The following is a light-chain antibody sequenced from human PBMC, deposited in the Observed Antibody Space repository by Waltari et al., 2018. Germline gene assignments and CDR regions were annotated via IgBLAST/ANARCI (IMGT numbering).Light chain of an antibody. V-gene: IGLV2-14*01. CDR2: EVT. CDR3: SSYTATTTLVV. CDR1: GSDLGGFNY. J-gene: IGLJ2*01. Sequence: QSALTQPASVSGSPGQSITISCTGSGSDLGGFNYVSWYQHHPGKAPKLMIYEVTKRPSGVSNRFSGSRSGSSASLTISGLQTEDEAHYYCSSYTATTTLVVFGGGTKLTVL.